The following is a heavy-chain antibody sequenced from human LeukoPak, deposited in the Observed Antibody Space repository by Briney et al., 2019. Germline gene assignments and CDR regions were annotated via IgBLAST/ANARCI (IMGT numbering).Heavy chain of an antibody. CDR2: INWNGGST. CDR1: GFTFDDYG. V-gene: IGHV3-20*04. CDR3: ARDDGRDYYYYMDV. Sequence: GGSLRLSCAASGFTFDDYGMSWVRQAPGKGLEWVSGINWNGGSTGYADSVKGRFTISRDNAKNSLYLRMNSLRAEDTALYYCARDDGRDYYYYMDVWGKGTTVTVSS. J-gene: IGHJ6*03.